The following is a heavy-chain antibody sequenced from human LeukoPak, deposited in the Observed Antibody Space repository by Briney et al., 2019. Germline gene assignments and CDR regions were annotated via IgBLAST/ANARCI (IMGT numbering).Heavy chain of an antibody. CDR1: GFTFSSYA. V-gene: IGHV3-23*01. CDR2: ISGSGGST. Sequence: GGSLRLSCAASGFTFSSYAMSWVRQAPGKGLEWVSAISGSGGSTYYADSVKGRFTISRDNSKNTLYLQMNSLRAEDTAVYYCAAYYYDSSGQFDYWGQGTLVTVSS. CDR3: AAYYYDSSGQFDY. J-gene: IGHJ4*02. D-gene: IGHD3-22*01.